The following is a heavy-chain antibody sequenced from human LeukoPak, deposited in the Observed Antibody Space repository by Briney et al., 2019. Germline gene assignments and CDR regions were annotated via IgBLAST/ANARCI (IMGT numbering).Heavy chain of an antibody. Sequence: SETLSLTCTVSGGSIRSYYWSWIRQPPGKGLEWIGYMYFSGSTNYNPSLKSRLTISVDTSKNQFSLKLSSVTAADTAVYYCAREPIGYCSGGSCSQDYYYGMDVWGQGTTVTVSS. CDR1: GGSIRSYY. J-gene: IGHJ6*02. V-gene: IGHV4-59*12. CDR3: AREPIGYCSGGSCSQDYYYGMDV. D-gene: IGHD2-15*01. CDR2: MYFSGST.